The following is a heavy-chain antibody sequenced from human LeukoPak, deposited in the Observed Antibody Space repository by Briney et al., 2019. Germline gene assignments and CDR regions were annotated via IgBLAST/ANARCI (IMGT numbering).Heavy chain of an antibody. J-gene: IGHJ4*02. CDR1: GGTFKKYT. Sequence: ASVKVSCKASGGTFKKYTIQWVRQAPGQGLEWLGGIIPVFGTPNNAQKFQGRVSITTDETTITGYMELSSLKSEDTAVYYCARGGAEAVAGSLDFWGQGTLVTVTS. V-gene: IGHV1-69*05. CDR3: ARGGAEAVAGSLDF. D-gene: IGHD6-19*01. CDR2: IIPVFGTP.